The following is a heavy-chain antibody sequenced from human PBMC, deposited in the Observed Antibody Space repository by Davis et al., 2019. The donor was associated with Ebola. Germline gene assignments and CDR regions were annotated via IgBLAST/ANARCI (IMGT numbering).Heavy chain of an antibody. J-gene: IGHJ6*02. Sequence: PSQTLSPACILAGPSIIGYYWTWSRPPPGRGPECFAYIFSSVSTKYNSSLKRRATISLDTAKNQFSLKLSSVTAADTAVYYVASSPRSYDFWSSYYYHYGMDVWGQGTTVTLSS. CDR1: GPSIIGYY. CDR2: IFSSVST. CDR3: ASSPRSYDFWSSYYYHYGMDV. D-gene: IGHD3-3*01. V-gene: IGHV4-59*01.